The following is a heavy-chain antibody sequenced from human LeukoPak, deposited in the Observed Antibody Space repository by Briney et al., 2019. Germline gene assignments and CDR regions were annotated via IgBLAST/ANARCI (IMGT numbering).Heavy chain of an antibody. CDR2: ISHVGNT. CDR3: ARVVGAGNWFDP. V-gene: IGHV4-30-2*01. J-gene: IGHJ5*02. CDR1: GGSISSAGSS. Sequence: TLSLTCTVSGGSISSAGSSWSWIRQPPGKGLEWIGYISHVGNTYYNPSLKSRLTISVDRSKNQFSLRLSSVTAADTAIYYCARVVGAGNWFDPWGQGTLVTVSS. D-gene: IGHD1-26*01.